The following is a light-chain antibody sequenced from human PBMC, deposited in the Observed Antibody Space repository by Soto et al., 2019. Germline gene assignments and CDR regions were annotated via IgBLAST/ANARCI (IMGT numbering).Light chain of an antibody. CDR1: QSVGNNY. V-gene: IGKV3-20*01. Sequence: EIVLTQSPGPLSLSPGERATLSCRASQSVGNNYLVWYQQKPCQAPRVLMYDASTRATGIPDRFSGSGSGTDFTLTISRLEPEDFAVYYCQQYGSTPLTFGGGTKVEIK. CDR2: DAS. J-gene: IGKJ4*01. CDR3: QQYGSTPLT.